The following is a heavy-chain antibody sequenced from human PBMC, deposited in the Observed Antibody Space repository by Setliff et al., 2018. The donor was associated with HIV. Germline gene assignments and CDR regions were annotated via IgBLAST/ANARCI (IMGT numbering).Heavy chain of an antibody. J-gene: IGHJ4*02. CDR1: GFTFSTYA. Sequence: PGGSLRLSCVASGFTFSTYAINWVRLAPGKGLEWVSSISGSGYPYYADSVKGRFTISRDNSKNTLYLQMNSLRAEDTAVYYCMRWGLPYAIDYWGQGRLVTVSS. CDR2: ISGSGYP. CDR3: MRWGLPYAIDY. D-gene: IGHD2-21*02. V-gene: IGHV3-23*01.